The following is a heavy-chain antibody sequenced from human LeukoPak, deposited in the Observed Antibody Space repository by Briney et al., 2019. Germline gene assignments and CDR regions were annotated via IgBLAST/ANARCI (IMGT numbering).Heavy chain of an antibody. CDR1: GYTFTSYD. CDR3: TSGWEIAAAGTYYYYGMDV. J-gene: IGHJ6*02. V-gene: IGHV1-8*01. CDR2: MNPNSGNT. Sequence: ASVKVSCKASGYTFTSYDINWVRPATGEGLEWMGWMNPNSGNTGYAQKFQGRVTMTRNTSISTAYMELSSLRSEDTAVYHCTSGWEIAAAGTYYYYGMDVWGQGTTVTVSS. D-gene: IGHD6-13*01.